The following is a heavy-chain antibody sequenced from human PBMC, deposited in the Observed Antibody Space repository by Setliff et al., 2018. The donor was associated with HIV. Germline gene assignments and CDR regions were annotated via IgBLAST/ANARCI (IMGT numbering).Heavy chain of an antibody. CDR3: ARDPPGYGDSNDY. D-gene: IGHD4-17*01. CDR2: INHSGDT. Sequence: SETLSLTCAVYGGSFSGYYWSWIRQPPGKGLEWIGEINHSGDTNYNPSLKSRVTISVGTSKNQFSLKLRSVTAADTAVYYCARDPPGYGDSNDYWGQGTLVTVSS. J-gene: IGHJ4*02. V-gene: IGHV4-34*01. CDR1: GGSFSGYY.